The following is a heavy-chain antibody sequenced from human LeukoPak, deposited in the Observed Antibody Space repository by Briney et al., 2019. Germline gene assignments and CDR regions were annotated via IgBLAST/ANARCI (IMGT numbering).Heavy chain of an antibody. CDR3: ARSLATSYSYIDV. CDR1: GFAFNTYW. CDR2: IKTDGSTA. J-gene: IGHJ6*03. Sequence: GGSLRLFCAASGFAFNTYWMHWVRLAPGKGLVWVSGIKTDGSTAAYADSVKGRFTISRDNSKNTLHLQMNSLRAEDTAVYYCARSLATSYSYIDVWGKGTTVTVSS. D-gene: IGHD5-12*01. V-gene: IGHV3-74*01.